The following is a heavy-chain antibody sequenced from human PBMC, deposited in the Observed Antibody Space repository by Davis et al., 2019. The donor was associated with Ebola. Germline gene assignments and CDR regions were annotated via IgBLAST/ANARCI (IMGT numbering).Heavy chain of an antibody. CDR2: IYYSGST. CDR1: GGSISSSSYY. V-gene: IGHV4-39*07. D-gene: IGHD3-22*01. CDR3: ARLGYYDSSGYLIDY. J-gene: IGHJ4*02. Sequence: MPSETLSLTCTVSGGSISSSSYYWGWIRQPPGKGLEWIGSIYYSGSTYYNPSLKSRVTISVDTSKNQFSLKLSSVTAADTAVYYCARLGYYDSSGYLIDYWGQGTLVTVSS.